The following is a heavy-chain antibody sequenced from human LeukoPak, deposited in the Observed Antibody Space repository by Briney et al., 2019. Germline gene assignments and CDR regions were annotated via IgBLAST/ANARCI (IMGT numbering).Heavy chain of an antibody. Sequence: PGGSLRLSCAASGFTFSSYWMHWVRQAPGKGLVWVSRIKSDGKTNYADSVKGRFTIYRDNAKNTVSLQMNSVRAEDTGVYYCARAPSEIGGYYPEYFRHWGHGTLVTVSS. CDR3: ARAPSEIGGYYPEYFRH. J-gene: IGHJ1*01. D-gene: IGHD3-22*01. CDR2: IKSDGKT. CDR1: GFTFSSYW. V-gene: IGHV3-74*01.